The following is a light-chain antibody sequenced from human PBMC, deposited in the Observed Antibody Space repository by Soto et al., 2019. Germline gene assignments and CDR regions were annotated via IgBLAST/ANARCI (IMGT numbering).Light chain of an antibody. CDR3: QQSYGTRWT. CDR1: QSISSY. J-gene: IGKJ1*01. V-gene: IGKV1-39*01. Sequence: DIQMTQSPSSLSASVGDRVTITCRASQSISSYLNWYQQKPGKAPKLLIYAASSLQSGVPSRFSGSGSGTDFTLTISSLQPEDFATYYCQQSYGTRWTFGQGTKVDIK. CDR2: AAS.